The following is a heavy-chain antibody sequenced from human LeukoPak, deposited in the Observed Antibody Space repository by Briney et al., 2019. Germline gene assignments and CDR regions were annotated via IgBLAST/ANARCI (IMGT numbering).Heavy chain of an antibody. D-gene: IGHD3-22*01. J-gene: IGHJ4*02. CDR1: GFTFSSYA. CDR3: AKVHDSSGYYYLNY. Sequence: GGSLRLSCAASGFTFSSYAMSWVRQAPGKGLEWVSAISGSGGSTYYADSVKGRFTISRDNSKNTLYLQMNSLRAEDTAVYYCAKVHDSSGYYYLNYWGQGTLVTVSS. V-gene: IGHV3-23*01. CDR2: ISGSGGST.